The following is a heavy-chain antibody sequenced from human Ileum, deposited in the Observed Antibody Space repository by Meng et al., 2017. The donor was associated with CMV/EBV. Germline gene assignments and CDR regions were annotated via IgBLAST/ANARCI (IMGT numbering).Heavy chain of an antibody. V-gene: IGHV1-46*01. Sequence: GARVENAGGLMQAVCKATRYSFTTDFIVRRRQAPGQGLESGGRLNPRDGSTSFGKKFLGRVTMTRDTSTRTDYMELSSLRSEDTAVYYCARVRWLGEFFSWGQGTLVTVSS. J-gene: IGHJ5*02. CDR3: ARVRWLGEFFS. CDR1: RYSFTTDF. D-gene: IGHD3-10*01. CDR2: LNPRDGST.